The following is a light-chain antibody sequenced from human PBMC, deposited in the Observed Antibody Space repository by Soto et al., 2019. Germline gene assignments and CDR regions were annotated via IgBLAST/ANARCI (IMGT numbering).Light chain of an antibody. Sequence: QSALTQPPSTSGTPGQRVTISCSGSSSNIGSESVNWYQQLPGTAPKLLIYSYNQRPSGVPDRFSGSKSGTSASLAISGLQSEDEADYICAAWDGSLNGYVFGLGTKVTVL. CDR3: AAWDGSLNGYV. V-gene: IGLV1-44*01. J-gene: IGLJ1*01. CDR1: SSNIGSES. CDR2: SYN.